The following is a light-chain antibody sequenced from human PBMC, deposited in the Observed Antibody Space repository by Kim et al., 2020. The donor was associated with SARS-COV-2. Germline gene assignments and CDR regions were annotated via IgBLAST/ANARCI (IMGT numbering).Light chain of an antibody. CDR2: RNN. CDR1: SSNIGSDD. CDR3: ASWDDSLSGLV. J-gene: IGLJ2*01. Sequence: GQRVTISCSGSSSNIGSDDAYWYQQLPGTAPKVLIYRNNQRPSGVPDRFSGSKSDTSASLAISGLRSEDEGDYYCASWDDSLSGLVFGGGTQLTVL. V-gene: IGLV1-47*01.